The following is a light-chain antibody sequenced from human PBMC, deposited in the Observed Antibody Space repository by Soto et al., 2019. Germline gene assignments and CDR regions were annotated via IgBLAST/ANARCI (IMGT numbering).Light chain of an antibody. CDR1: ERISSF. J-gene: IGKJ2*01. CDR2: DAS. CDR3: QQRSNWYT. Sequence: IVSTQSPATLSLSRGDRAILSCSPSERISSFLTWCQHRPGHAPRLLIHDASNRATGIPARFSGSGSGTDFALTISSLEPEDFGVYYCQQRSNWYTFGQGTKVDIK. V-gene: IGKV3-11*01.